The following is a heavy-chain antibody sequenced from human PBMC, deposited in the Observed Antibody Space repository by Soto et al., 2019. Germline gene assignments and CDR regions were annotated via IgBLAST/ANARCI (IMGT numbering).Heavy chain of an antibody. CDR2: IYYSGST. V-gene: IGHV4-31*01. Sequence: QVQLQESGPGLVKPSQTLSLTCTVSGGSISSGGYYWSWIRQHPGQGLEWIGYIYYSGSTYYNPSLKSVVTISVDTSKSQSSVKLSSVTAADTAVYYCARVACTSNRCSPYFDYWGQGTLVTVSS. D-gene: IGHD2-2*01. CDR1: GGSISSGGYY. CDR3: ARVACTSNRCSPYFDY. J-gene: IGHJ4*02.